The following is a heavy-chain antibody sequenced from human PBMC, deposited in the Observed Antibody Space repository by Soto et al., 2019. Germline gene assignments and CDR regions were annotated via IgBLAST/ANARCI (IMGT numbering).Heavy chain of an antibody. CDR1: GFTFSSYA. J-gene: IGHJ4*02. CDR2: ISGSGGST. Sequence: GGSLRLSCAASGFTFSSYAMSWVRQAPGKGLEWVSAISGSGGSTYYADSVKGRFTISRDNSKNTLYLQMNSLRAEDTAVYYCANPWYSSGWPGGFYWGQGTLVTVSS. CDR3: ANPWYSSGWPGGFY. V-gene: IGHV3-23*01. D-gene: IGHD6-19*01.